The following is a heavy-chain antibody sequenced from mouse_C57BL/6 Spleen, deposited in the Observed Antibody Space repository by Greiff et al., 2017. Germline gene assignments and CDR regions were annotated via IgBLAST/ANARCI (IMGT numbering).Heavy chain of an antibody. J-gene: IGHJ3*01. V-gene: IGHV14-2*01. CDR3: ARENPVYDPRRDWFAY. D-gene: IGHD2-3*01. Sequence: EVKLQESGAELVKPGASVKLSCTASGFNIKDYYMHWVKQRTEQGLEWIGKIDPEDGETKYAPKFQGKATTTADTSSNTAYLQLSSLTSEDTAVYYCARENPVYDPRRDWFAYWGQGTLVTVSA. CDR1: GFNIKDYY. CDR2: IDPEDGET.